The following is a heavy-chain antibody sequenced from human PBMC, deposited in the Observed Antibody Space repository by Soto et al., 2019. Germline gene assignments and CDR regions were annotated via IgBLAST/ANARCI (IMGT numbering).Heavy chain of an antibody. Sequence: ESGGGVVQPGRSLRLSCAASGFTFSSYAMHWVRQAPGKGLEWVAVISYDGSNKYYADSVKGRFTISRDNSKNTLYLQMNSLRAEDTAVYYCASGAQWLVKDYWGQGTLVTVSS. CDR1: GFTFSSYA. V-gene: IGHV3-30-3*01. CDR3: ASGAQWLVKDY. J-gene: IGHJ4*02. CDR2: ISYDGSNK. D-gene: IGHD6-19*01.